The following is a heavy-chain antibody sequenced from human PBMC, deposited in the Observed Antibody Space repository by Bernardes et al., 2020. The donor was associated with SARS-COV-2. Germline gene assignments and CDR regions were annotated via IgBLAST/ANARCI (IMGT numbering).Heavy chain of an antibody. CDR1: GFTFSSYA. V-gene: IGHV3-30-3*01. CDR3: ANSEGIAVADSFQH. CDR2: ISYDGRNQ. J-gene: IGHJ1*01. D-gene: IGHD6-19*01. Sequence: GGSLRLSCAASGFTFSSYAMHWVRQAPGKGLAWVAVISYDGRNQYYADSVKGRFTISRDNSKNTLYLQMNSLRAEDTAVYYCANSEGIAVADSFQHWGQGTLVTVSS.